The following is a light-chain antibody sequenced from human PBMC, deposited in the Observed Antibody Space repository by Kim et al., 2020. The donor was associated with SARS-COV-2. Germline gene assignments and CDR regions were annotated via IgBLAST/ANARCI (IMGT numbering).Light chain of an antibody. CDR3: HQYTKWPLT. CDR2: GAS. Sequence: SLSPGERATLSCRASQSVGNYLAWYQHKPGQAPRLLISGASTRATGVPARFSGSGSGRDFTLTIGSLQSDDFAVYYCHQYTKWPLTFGGGTKVEIK. J-gene: IGKJ4*01. CDR1: QSVGNY. V-gene: IGKV3-15*01.